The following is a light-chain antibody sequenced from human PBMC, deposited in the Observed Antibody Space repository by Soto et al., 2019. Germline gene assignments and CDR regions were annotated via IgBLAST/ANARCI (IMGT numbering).Light chain of an antibody. Sequence: EIVMTQSPATLSVSPGERATLSCRASQSVSSNLAWYQLKPGQAPRLLIYGASARATGIPARFSGSGSATEFTLTISSLQSEDFAVYFCQHYNNWPLTFGPGTKVDIK. V-gene: IGKV3-15*01. CDR1: QSVSSN. CDR2: GAS. J-gene: IGKJ3*01. CDR3: QHYNNWPLT.